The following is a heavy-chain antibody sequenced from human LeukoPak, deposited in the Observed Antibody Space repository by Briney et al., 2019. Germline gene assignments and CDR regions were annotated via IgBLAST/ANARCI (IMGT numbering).Heavy chain of an antibody. J-gene: IGHJ6*02. CDR1: GGSISSYY. Sequence: PSETLSFTCTVSGGSISSYYWSWIRQPPGKGLEWIGYIYYSGSTNYNPSLKSRVTISVDTSKNQFSLKLSSVTAADTAVYYCASTPGIAVAGPRPPYYYYGMDVWGQGTTVTVSS. D-gene: IGHD6-19*01. CDR2: IYYSGST. V-gene: IGHV4-59*08. CDR3: ASTPGIAVAGPRPPYYYYGMDV.